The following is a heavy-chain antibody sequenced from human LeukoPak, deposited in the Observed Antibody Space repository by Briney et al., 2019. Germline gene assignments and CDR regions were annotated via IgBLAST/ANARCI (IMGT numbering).Heavy chain of an antibody. CDR3: AKDIGYSPIYYFDY. D-gene: IGHD5-18*01. CDR1: GFTFSSYG. Sequence: GGSLRLSCAASGFTFSSYGMHWVRQAPGKGLEWVSGISWNSGSIGYADSVKGRFTISRDNAKNSLYLQMNSLRAEDTALYYCAKDIGYSPIYYFDYWGQGTLVTVSS. J-gene: IGHJ4*02. CDR2: ISWNSGSI. V-gene: IGHV3-9*01.